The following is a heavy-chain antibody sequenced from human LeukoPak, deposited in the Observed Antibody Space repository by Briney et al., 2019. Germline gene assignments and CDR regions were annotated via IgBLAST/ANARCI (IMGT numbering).Heavy chain of an antibody. Sequence: GESLKISCKGSGYSFTSYRIGWVRQMPGKGLEWMGIIYPGDSDTRYSPSFQGQVTISADKSISTAYLQWSSLKASDTAMYYCARVVGGDYGHYYYYYMDVWGKGTTVTISS. J-gene: IGHJ6*03. CDR2: IYPGDSDT. V-gene: IGHV5-51*01. CDR3: ARVVGGDYGHYYYYYMDV. CDR1: GYSFTSYR. D-gene: IGHD4-17*01.